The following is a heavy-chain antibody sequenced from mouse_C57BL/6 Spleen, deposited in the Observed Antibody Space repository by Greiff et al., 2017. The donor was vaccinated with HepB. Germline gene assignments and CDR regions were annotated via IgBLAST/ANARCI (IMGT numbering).Heavy chain of an antibody. J-gene: IGHJ2*01. CDR1: GYAFTNYL. CDR3: ARSANYYGSSYNFDY. D-gene: IGHD1-1*01. Sequence: QVQLQQSGAELVRPGTSVKVSCKASGYAFTNYLIEWVKQRPGQGLEWIGVINPGSGGTNYNEKFKGKATLTADKSSSTAYMQLSSLTSEDSAVYFCARSANYYGSSYNFDYWGQGTTLTVSS. CDR2: INPGSGGT. V-gene: IGHV1-54*01.